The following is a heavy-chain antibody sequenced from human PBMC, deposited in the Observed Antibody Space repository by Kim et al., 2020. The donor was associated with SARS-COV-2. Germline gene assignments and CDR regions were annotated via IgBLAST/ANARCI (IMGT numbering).Heavy chain of an antibody. CDR1: GFVFTSAW. V-gene: IGHV3-15*01. CDR2: IKSKARNETT. D-gene: IGHD3-16*01. CDR3: AKWGTRNQHDF. Sequence: GGSLRLSCAASGFVFTSAWMSWVRQAPGKGLEWVGRIKSKARNETTDYTAPLKDRVTISRDESKNILYLHIKNRESEDTAVYYCAKWGTRNQHDFWGQGTLVTVSS. J-gene: IGHJ4*02.